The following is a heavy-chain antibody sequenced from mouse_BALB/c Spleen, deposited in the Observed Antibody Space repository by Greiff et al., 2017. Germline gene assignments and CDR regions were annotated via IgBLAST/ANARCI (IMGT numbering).Heavy chain of an antibody. CDR2: IDPANGNT. Sequence: VQLKESGAELVKPGASVKLSCTASGFNIKDTYMHWVKQRPEQGLEWIGRIDPANGNTKYDPKFQGKATITADTSSNTAYLQLSSLTSEDTAVYYCARSYRYGGTGYAMDYWGQGTSVTVSS. CDR1: GFNIKDTY. V-gene: IGHV14-3*02. D-gene: IGHD2-14*01. J-gene: IGHJ4*01. CDR3: ARSYRYGGTGYAMDY.